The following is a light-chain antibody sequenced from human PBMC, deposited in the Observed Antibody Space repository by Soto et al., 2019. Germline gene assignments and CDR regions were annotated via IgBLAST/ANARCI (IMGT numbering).Light chain of an antibody. V-gene: IGLV2-14*01. CDR2: EVS. CDR1: SSDVGGYNY. CDR3: SSYTSTHNHV. J-gene: IGLJ1*01. Sequence: QSSLTQPASVSGSPGQSITISCTGTSSDVGGYNYVSWYQQHPGKAPKLMIYEVSNRPSGVSNRFSGSKSGNTASLTISGLQAEDEADYYCSSYTSTHNHVFGTGTKVTV.